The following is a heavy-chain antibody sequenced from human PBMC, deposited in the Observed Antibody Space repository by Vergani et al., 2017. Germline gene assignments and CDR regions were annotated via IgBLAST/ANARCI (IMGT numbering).Heavy chain of an antibody. CDR3: ARAYYDSSGYSRGSLDY. D-gene: IGHD3-22*01. CDR1: GFTFSSYG. CDR2: ISYDGSNK. J-gene: IGHJ4*02. V-gene: IGHV3-30*03. Sequence: VQLVESGGGLVKPGRSLRLSCAASGFTFSSYGMHWVRQAPGKGLEWVAVISYDGSNKYYADSVKGRFTISRDNSKNALYLQMNSLRAEDTAVYYCARAYYDSSGYSRGSLDYWGQGTLVTVSS.